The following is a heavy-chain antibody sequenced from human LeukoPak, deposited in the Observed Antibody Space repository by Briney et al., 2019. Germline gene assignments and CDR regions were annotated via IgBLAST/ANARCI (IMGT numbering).Heavy chain of an antibody. V-gene: IGHV3-11*01. Sequence: PGGSLRLSCAASGFTFSDYYMSWIRQAPGKGLEWVSYISSSGTTIYYADSVKGRFTISRDNAKNSLYLQMNSLRAEDTALYYCAKFKEPHPKWFGEFPAGYFDLWGRGTLVTVSS. CDR2: ISSSGTTI. CDR1: GFTFSDYY. D-gene: IGHD3-10*01. J-gene: IGHJ2*01. CDR3: AKFKEPHPKWFGEFPAGYFDL.